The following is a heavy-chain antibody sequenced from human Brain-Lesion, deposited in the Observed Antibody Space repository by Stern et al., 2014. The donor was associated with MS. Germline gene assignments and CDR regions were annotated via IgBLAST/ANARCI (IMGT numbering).Heavy chain of an antibody. CDR1: GGSISSSSYY. J-gene: IGHJ4*02. CDR3: AKLWLGELPESPFDY. V-gene: IGHV4-39*01. Sequence: QVQLVESGPGLVKPSETLSLTCTVSGGSISSSSYYWGWIRQPPGKGLEWIGSIYYRGSTYYNPSLKSRVTISMDPSKNQFSLRLSSLTAADTAVYFCAKLWLGELPESPFDYWGQGTLVTVSS. CDR2: IYYRGST. D-gene: IGHD3-10*01.